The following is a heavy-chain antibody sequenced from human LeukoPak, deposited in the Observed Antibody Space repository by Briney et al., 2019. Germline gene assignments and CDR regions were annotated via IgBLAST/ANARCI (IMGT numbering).Heavy chain of an antibody. V-gene: IGHV3-9*01. CDR2: ISWNSGSI. CDR1: GFTFDDYA. D-gene: IGHD2-2*01. Sequence: PGGSLRLSCAASGFTFDDYAMHWVRQAPGKGLEWVSGISWNSGSIGYADSVKGRFTISRDNAKNSLYLQMNSLRAEDTAVYYCATCSSTSCSDDAFDIWGQGTMVTVSS. J-gene: IGHJ3*02. CDR3: ATCSSTSCSDDAFDI.